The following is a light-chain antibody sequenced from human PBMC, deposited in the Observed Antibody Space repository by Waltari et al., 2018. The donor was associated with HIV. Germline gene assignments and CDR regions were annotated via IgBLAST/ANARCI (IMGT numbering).Light chain of an antibody. CDR3: QQYSGSPT. CDR1: QTVSDNY. J-gene: IGKJ1*01. Sequence: IVLTQSPATPSLSPGDSATLFCRASQTVSDNYVAWYQQKLGQPPRLLIYGASNRATVVPDRFRGRGSETDFTLTNSSLETEDFALFYCQQYSGSPTFGQGAKVDI. CDR2: GAS. V-gene: IGKV3-20*01.